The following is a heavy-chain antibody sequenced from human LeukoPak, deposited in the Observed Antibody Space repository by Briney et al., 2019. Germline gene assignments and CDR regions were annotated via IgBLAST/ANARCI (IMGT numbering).Heavy chain of an antibody. D-gene: IGHD3-10*01. V-gene: IGHV1-46*01. Sequence: GASVKVSCKASGYTFTSYYMHWVRQAPGQGLEWMGIINPSGGSTSYAQKFQGRVTMTRDTSTSTVYMELSSLRSDDTAVYYCARDRITMVRGTPPRYYYYYYMDVWGKGTTVTISS. J-gene: IGHJ6*03. CDR1: GYTFTSYY. CDR3: ARDRITMVRGTPPRYYYYYYMDV. CDR2: INPSGGST.